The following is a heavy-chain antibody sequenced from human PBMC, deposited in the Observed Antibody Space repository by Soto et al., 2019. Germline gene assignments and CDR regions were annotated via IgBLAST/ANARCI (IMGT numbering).Heavy chain of an antibody. CDR3: ANHGGFDF. V-gene: IGHV3-23*01. CDR2: ISVRGDYR. CDR1: GFTFSSSG. D-gene: IGHD4-17*01. Sequence: EGQLLQSGGGLVQPGESLRVSSAASGFTFSSSGMSWVRQAPGKGLEWVSSISVRGDYRYYADSVKGRFTISRDNSKNTLYLQMNSLTAEDTAVYYCANHGGFDFWGQGTMVAVSS. J-gene: IGHJ3*01.